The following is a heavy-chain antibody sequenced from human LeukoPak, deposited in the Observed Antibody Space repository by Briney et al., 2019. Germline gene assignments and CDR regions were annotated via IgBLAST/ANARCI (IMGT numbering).Heavy chain of an antibody. J-gene: IGHJ4*02. CDR2: ITDTGGTT. V-gene: IGHV3-23*01. CDR1: GFTFSSYA. D-gene: IGHD5-18*01. Sequence: PGGSLRLSCSASGFTFSSYAMSWVRQAPGKGLEWVSSITDTGGTTYYSDSVKGRFTISRDNSKNTFYLQMNSLRAEDTAVYYCAKYLSVSHVYSYRFDYWGQGTLVTVSS. CDR3: AKYLSVSHVYSYRFDY.